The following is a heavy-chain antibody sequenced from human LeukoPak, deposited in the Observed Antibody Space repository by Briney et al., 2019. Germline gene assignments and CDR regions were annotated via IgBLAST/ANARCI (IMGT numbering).Heavy chain of an antibody. D-gene: IGHD3-10*01. Sequence: PGGSLRLSCVASGFTFSSYGMHWVRQAPGKGLEWVAVISYDGSNKYYADSVKGRFTISRDNSKNTLYLQMNSLRAEDTAVYYCAKDYYGSGTPYYYYYYMDVWGKGTTVTVSS. CDR2: ISYDGSNK. CDR1: GFTFSSYG. J-gene: IGHJ6*03. V-gene: IGHV3-30*18. CDR3: AKDYYGSGTPYYYYYYMDV.